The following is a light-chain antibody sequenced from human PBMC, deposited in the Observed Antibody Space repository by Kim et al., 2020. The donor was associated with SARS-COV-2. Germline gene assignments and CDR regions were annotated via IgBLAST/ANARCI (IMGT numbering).Light chain of an antibody. J-gene: IGLJ1*01. CDR2: DVS. CDR1: SSDVGGYNY. V-gene: IGLV2-14*04. Sequence: GQSSTISCTGTSSDVGGYNYVSCDQQHPGKAPKRMIYDVSKRPSGVSKRFSGSKSGNTASLTISGLQAEDEADYSCSSYTTSNTLIFGTGTKVTVL. CDR3: SSYTTSNTLI.